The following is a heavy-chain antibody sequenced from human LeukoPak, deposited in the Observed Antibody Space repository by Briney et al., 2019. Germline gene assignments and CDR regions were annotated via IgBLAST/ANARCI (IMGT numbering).Heavy chain of an antibody. V-gene: IGHV3-23*03. D-gene: IGHD6-19*01. CDR3: TRNSGWYGLS. CDR2: IDYDGSSG. CDR1: GFTLSSYE. J-gene: IGHJ1*01. Sequence: GGSLRLSCTVSGFTLSSYEMSWIRQAPGKGLEWVSSIDYDGSSGHYADSVKGRFTISRDNSNNTLFLHLNSLRGEDTAVYYCTRNSGWYGLSRGQGTLVTVSS.